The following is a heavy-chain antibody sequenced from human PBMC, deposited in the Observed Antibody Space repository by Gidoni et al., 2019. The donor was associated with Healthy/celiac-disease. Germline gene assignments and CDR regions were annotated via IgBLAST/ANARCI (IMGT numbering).Heavy chain of an antibody. CDR2: IDWDDDK. D-gene: IGHD6-19*01. V-gene: IGHV2-70*15. CDR1: GFSLSTSGMC. J-gene: IGHJ6*02. Sequence: QVTLRESGPALVKPTQTLTLTCTFSGFSLSTSGMCVSWIRQPPGKALEWLARIDWDDDKYYSTSLKTRLTISKDTSKNQVVLTMTNMDPVDTATYYCARIYVAGTQHPTDYYYYYGMDVWGQGTTVTVSS. CDR3: ARIYVAGTQHPTDYYYYYGMDV.